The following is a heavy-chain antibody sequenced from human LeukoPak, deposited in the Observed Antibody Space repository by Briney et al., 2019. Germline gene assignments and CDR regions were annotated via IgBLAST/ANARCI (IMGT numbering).Heavy chain of an antibody. Sequence: SETLSLTCTVSGGSISSYYWSWIRQPPGKGLEWIGYIYYSGSTNYNPSLKSRVTISVDTSKNQFSLKLSSVTAADTAVYYCASPGGSYLGAFDIWGQGTMVTVSS. CDR3: ASPGGSYLGAFDI. CDR1: GGSISSYY. D-gene: IGHD1-26*01. CDR2: IYYSGST. J-gene: IGHJ3*02. V-gene: IGHV4-59*01.